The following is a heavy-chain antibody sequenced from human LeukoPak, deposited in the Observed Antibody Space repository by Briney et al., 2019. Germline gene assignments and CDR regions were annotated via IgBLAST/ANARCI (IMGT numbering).Heavy chain of an antibody. J-gene: IGHJ6*02. CDR3: AREGGISDTYYDFWSGYYQAPNVSHYYGSGSYYPYGMDV. Sequence: GGSLRLSCAASGFTFDDYAMHWVRQAPGKGLEWVSGISWNSGSIGYADSVKGRFTISRDNAKNSLYLQMNSLRAEDTAVYYCAREGGISDTYYDFWSGYYQAPNVSHYYGSGSYYPYGMDVWGQGTTVTVSS. V-gene: IGHV3-9*01. D-gene: IGHD3-3*01. CDR1: GFTFDDYA. CDR2: ISWNSGSI.